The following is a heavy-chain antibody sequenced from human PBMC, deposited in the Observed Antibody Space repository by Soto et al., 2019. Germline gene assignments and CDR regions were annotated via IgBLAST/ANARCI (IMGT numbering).Heavy chain of an antibody. CDR3: ARDTQLELPGTYYYYGMDV. J-gene: IGHJ6*02. V-gene: IGHV4-30-4*01. CDR2: IYYSGST. Sequence: SETLSLTCTVSGSSISSGDYYWSWIRQPPWKGLEWIGYIYYSGSTYYNTSLKSRVTISVDTSKNQFSLKLSSVTAADTAVYYCARDTQLELPGTYYYYGMDVWGQGTTVTVSS. CDR1: GSSISSGDYY. D-gene: IGHD1-7*01.